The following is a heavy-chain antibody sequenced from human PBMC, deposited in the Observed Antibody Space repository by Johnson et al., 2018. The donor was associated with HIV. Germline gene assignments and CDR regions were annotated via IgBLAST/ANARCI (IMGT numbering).Heavy chain of an antibody. CDR2: ISGRGSII. CDR1: GFTFRDYH. V-gene: IGHV3-11*04. Sequence: VQLVESGGGVVRPGGSLRLSCAASGFTFRDYHMSWIRQAPGKGVEWLSYISGRGSIIYYADSVTGRVTISRDNAKNSLYLQMNSLRAEDTAVYYCARDFTAVYCGGDCYAFDIWGQGTMVSVSS. J-gene: IGHJ3*02. D-gene: IGHD2-21*02. CDR3: ARDFTAVYCGGDCYAFDI.